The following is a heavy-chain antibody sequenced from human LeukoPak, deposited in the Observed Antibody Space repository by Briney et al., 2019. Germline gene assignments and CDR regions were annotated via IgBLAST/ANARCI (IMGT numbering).Heavy chain of an antibody. V-gene: IGHV4-59*08. J-gene: IGHJ4*01. Sequence: SETLSLTCTVSGGSISSYYWSWIRQPPGKGLEWIGYIFYTGSTNYNPSLESQVTISVDTSKNHFSPKLSSMTAADTAMYYCARHAGGYTYYDYWGHGTLVTVSS. CDR2: IFYTGST. D-gene: IGHD5-12*01. CDR1: GGSISSYY. CDR3: ARHAGGYTYYDY.